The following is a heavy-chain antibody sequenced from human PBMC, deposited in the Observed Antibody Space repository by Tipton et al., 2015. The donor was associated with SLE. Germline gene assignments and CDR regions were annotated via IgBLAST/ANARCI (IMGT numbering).Heavy chain of an antibody. Sequence: SLRLSCAASGFTFSDYYMSWIRQAPGKGLEWVANIKQDGSEKYYVDSVKGRFTISRDNAKNSLYLQMNSLRAEDTALYYCAKDNSGEIAAAPDWGQGTLVTVSS. CDR2: IKQDGSEK. V-gene: IGHV3-7*03. CDR1: GFTFSDYY. D-gene: IGHD6-13*01. J-gene: IGHJ4*02. CDR3: AKDNSGEIAAAPD.